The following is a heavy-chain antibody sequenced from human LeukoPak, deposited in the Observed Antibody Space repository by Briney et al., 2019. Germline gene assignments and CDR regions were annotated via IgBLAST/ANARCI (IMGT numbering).Heavy chain of an antibody. J-gene: IGHJ4*02. CDR1: GFTFSSYS. V-gene: IGHV3-23*01. Sequence: GGSLRLSCAASGFTFSSYSMSWVRQAPGKGLEWVSAISSSGDSTYYTDSVKGRFTISRDNSKSTLYLQMNSLRAEDTALYYCAKRRESGIGSLYYFDYWGQGTLVTVSS. CDR3: AKRRESGIGSLYYFDY. D-gene: IGHD1-14*01. CDR2: ISSSGDST.